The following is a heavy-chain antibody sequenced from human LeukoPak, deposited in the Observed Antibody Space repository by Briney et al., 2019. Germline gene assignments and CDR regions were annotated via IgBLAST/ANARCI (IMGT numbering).Heavy chain of an antibody. V-gene: IGHV5-51*01. CDR2: IYPGDSDT. D-gene: IGHD5-24*01. Sequence: GESLKISCKGSGSSFTSYWIGWVRQMPGKGLEWMGIIYPGDSDTRYSPSFQGQVTFSADQSISTAYLQWSSLKASDTAMYYCTRSPRDGYHDAFDIWGQGTMVTVFS. J-gene: IGHJ3*02. CDR1: GSSFTSYW. CDR3: TRSPRDGYHDAFDI.